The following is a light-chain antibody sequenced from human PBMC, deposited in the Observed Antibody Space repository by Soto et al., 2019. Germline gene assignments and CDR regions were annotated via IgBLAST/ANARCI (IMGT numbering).Light chain of an antibody. J-gene: IGLJ1*01. V-gene: IGLV1-47*01. CDR2: RNN. Sequence: QSVLTQPPSASGTPGQRVTISCSGSSSNNGSNYVYWYQQLPGTAPKILIYRNNQRPSGVPDRFSGSKSGTSASLAISGLRSEDEADYYCAAWDDSLSGFYVFGTGTKVT. CDR1: SSNNGSNY. CDR3: AAWDDSLSGFYV.